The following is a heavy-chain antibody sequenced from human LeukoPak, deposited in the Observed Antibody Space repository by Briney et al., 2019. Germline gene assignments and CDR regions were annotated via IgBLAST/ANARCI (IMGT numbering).Heavy chain of an antibody. Sequence: GGSLRLSCAASGFTFSSYSMNWVRQAPGKGLEWVSYISSSSSTIYYADSVKGRFTISRDNAKNSLHLQMNSLRAEDTAVYYCARVGEASISGPYYYYYYMDVWGKGTTVTVSS. CDR2: ISSSSSTI. CDR1: GFTFSSYS. J-gene: IGHJ6*03. CDR3: ARVGEASISGPYYYYYYMDV. V-gene: IGHV3-48*04. D-gene: IGHD3-10*01.